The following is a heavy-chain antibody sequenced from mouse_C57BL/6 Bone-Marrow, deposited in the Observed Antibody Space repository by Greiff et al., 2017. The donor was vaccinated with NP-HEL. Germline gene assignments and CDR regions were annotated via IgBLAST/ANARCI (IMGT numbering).Heavy chain of an antibody. CDR3: VRHEDGYYEVYYAMDY. Sequence: EVQRVESGGGLVQPKGSLKLSCAASGFSFNTYAMNWVRQAPGKGLEWVARIRSKSNNYATYYADSVKDRFTISRDDSESMLYLQMNNLKTEDTAMYYCVRHEDGYYEVYYAMDYWGQGTSVTVSS. D-gene: IGHD2-3*01. CDR1: GFSFNTYA. J-gene: IGHJ4*01. V-gene: IGHV10-1*01. CDR2: IRSKSNNYAT.